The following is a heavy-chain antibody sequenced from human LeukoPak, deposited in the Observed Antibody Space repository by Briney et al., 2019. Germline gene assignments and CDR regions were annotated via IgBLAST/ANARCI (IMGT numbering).Heavy chain of an antibody. CDR2: ISSNGSII. CDR3: ASTRMFDH. V-gene: IGHV3-11*01. CDR1: GFTLSDYY. J-gene: IGHJ4*02. Sequence: GGSLRLSCGASGFTLSDYYMSWIRQAPGKGLEWVSYISSNGSIINYADSVKGRFTISRDNAKNSLYLQMNSLRVEDTAVYYCASTRMFDHWGQGTLVTVSS. D-gene: IGHD2-2*01.